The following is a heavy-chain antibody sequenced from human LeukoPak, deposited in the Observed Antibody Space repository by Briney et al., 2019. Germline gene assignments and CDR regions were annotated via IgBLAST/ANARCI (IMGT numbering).Heavy chain of an antibody. J-gene: IGHJ5*02. CDR2: ISSSSSYI. CDR1: GFTFSSYS. Sequence: PGGSLRLSCAASGFTFSSYSMNWVRQAPGKGLEWVSSISSSSSYIYYADSVKGRFTISRDNSKNTLYLQMNSLRAEDTAVYYCAKDRYFDWLSRFDPWGQGTLVTVSS. D-gene: IGHD3-9*01. CDR3: AKDRYFDWLSRFDP. V-gene: IGHV3-21*04.